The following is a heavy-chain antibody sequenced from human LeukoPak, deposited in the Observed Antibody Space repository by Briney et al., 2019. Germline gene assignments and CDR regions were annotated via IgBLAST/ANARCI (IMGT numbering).Heavy chain of an antibody. CDR1: GFTFSSYS. Sequence: PGGSLRLSCAASGFTFSSYSMSWDRQAPGKGLEWVSVISDSGGYTSYADSVKGRFTISRDNSKNTLYLQMNSLGAEDTAVYYCAKYIVATNSNLVAATRRYFDYWGQGTLVTVSS. J-gene: IGHJ4*02. CDR2: ISDSGGYT. D-gene: IGHD2-15*01. CDR3: AKYIVATNSNLVAATRRYFDY. V-gene: IGHV3-23*01.